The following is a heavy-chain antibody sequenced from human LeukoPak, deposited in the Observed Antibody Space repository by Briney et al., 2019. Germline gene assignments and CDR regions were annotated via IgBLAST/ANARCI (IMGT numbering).Heavy chain of an antibody. J-gene: IGHJ3*02. CDR1: GYTFTSYG. V-gene: IGHV1-18*01. CDR2: ISAYNGNT. D-gene: IGHD2-2*01. CDR3: ASTDCSSTSCLANAFDI. Sequence: ASVKVSCKASGYTFTSYGISWVRQAPGQGLEWMGWISAYNGNTNYAQKLQGRVTMTTDTSTSTAYMELRSLRSDDTAVYYCASTDCSSTSCLANAFDIWGQGTMVTVSS.